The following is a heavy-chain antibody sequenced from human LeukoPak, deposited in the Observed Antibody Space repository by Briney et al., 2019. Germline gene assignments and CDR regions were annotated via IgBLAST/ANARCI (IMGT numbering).Heavy chain of an antibody. V-gene: IGHV1-46*01. CDR2: IHPSGGST. Sequence: GASVKVSCKASGYTFTNYYMHWVRQARGQGLECMGLIHPSGGSTDYAQKLQGRVTMTTDTSTSTAYMELRSLRSDDTAVYYCARTGYCSSTSCYYQDWFDPWGQGTLVTVSS. D-gene: IGHD2-2*01. CDR1: GYTFTNYY. CDR3: ARTGYCSSTSCYYQDWFDP. J-gene: IGHJ5*02.